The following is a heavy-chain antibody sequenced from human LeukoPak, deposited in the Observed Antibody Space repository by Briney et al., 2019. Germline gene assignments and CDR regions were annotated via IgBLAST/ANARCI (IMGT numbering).Heavy chain of an antibody. CDR1: GGSFSDYY. CDR3: ARTDYRA. V-gene: IGHV4-34*01. D-gene: IGHD4-11*01. Sequence: SETLSLTCAVYGGSFSDYYWSWIRQPPGEGLEWIGEINHSGSTNYNPSLKSLKSRVTISVDTSNIQFSLNLSSVTAADTAVYYCARTDYRAWGQGTLVTVSS. CDR2: INHSGST. J-gene: IGHJ5*02.